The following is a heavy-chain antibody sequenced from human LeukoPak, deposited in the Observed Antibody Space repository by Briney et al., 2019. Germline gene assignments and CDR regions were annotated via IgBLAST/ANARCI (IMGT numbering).Heavy chain of an antibody. D-gene: IGHD5-18*01. J-gene: IGHJ4*02. Sequence: SETLSLTCTVSGGSISSYYWSWIRQPPGKGLEWIGYIYYSGSTNYNTSLKGRVTISVDTSKNQFSLKLSSVTAADTAVYYCARGSPLQLWLREYYFVYWGEGALVTVSS. V-gene: IGHV4-59*01. CDR1: GGSISSYY. CDR3: ARGSPLQLWLREYYFVY. CDR2: IYYSGST.